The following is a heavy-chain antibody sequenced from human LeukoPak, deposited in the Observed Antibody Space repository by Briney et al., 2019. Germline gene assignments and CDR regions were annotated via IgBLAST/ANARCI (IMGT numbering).Heavy chain of an antibody. Sequence: SETLSLTCTVSGGSIGSHYWSWVRKPAGKGLEWIGYIYYSGSTYYNPSLKSRITISVDTSKKQISLKLSSVTAADTAVYYCARDQSPSGGSVDYWGQGTLVTVSS. CDR1: GGSIGSHY. CDR2: IYYSGST. V-gene: IGHV4-59*06. D-gene: IGHD2-15*01. CDR3: ARDQSPSGGSVDY. J-gene: IGHJ4*02.